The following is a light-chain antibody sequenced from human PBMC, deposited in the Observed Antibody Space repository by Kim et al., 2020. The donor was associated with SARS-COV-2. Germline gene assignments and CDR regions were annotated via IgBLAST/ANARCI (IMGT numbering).Light chain of an antibody. J-gene: IGLJ3*02. CDR2: RNN. V-gene: IGLV1-47*01. Sequence: ELTQPPSASGTPGQRVTISCSGSSSNIGSNYVYWHQQFPGTAPKVLIYRNNLRPSVVPDRVSGSKSGTSASLAISDLRSEDEADYYCAAWDDSLSGWVFGGGTQLTVL. CDR3: AAWDDSLSGWV. CDR1: SSNIGSNY.